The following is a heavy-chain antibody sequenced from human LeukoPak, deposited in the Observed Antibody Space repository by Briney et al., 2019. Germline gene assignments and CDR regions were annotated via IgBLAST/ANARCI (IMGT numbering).Heavy chain of an antibody. V-gene: IGHV3-23*01. Sequence: GGSLRLSCAASGFTFSNYAMSWVRQAPGKGLEWVSAVTYSGDSTNYADSVKGRFTISRDNSKNTLYLQMNSLRAEDTAVYYCARVRGYDWGMYFDYWGQGTLVTVSS. D-gene: IGHD5-12*01. CDR1: GFTFSNYA. CDR2: VTYSGDST. CDR3: ARVRGYDWGMYFDY. J-gene: IGHJ4*02.